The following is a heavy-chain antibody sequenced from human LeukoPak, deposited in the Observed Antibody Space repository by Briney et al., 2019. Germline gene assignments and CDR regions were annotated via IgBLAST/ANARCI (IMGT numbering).Heavy chain of an antibody. D-gene: IGHD6-13*01. CDR2: ISGDGGST. J-gene: IGHJ4*02. CDR1: GFTFDDYA. CDR3: AKSLGSSWYGIDY. V-gene: IGHV3-43*02. Sequence: GGPLRLSCAASGFTFDDYAMHWVRQAPGKGLEWVSLISGDGGSTYYADSVKGRFTISRDNSKNSLYLQMNSLRTGDTALYYCAKSLGSSWYGIDYWGQGTLVTVSS.